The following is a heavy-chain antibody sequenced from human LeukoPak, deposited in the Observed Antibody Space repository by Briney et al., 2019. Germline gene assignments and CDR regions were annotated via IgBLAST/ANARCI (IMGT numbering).Heavy chain of an antibody. V-gene: IGHV4-30-4*08. Sequence: SETLSLTCAVSGYSISSGYYWSWIRQPPGKGLEWIGYIYYSGSTYYNPSLKSRVTISVDTSKNQFSLKLSSVTAADTAVYYCARSTVVPAAPFDYWGQGTLVTVSS. D-gene: IGHD2-2*01. CDR2: IYYSGST. CDR3: ARSTVVPAAPFDY. CDR1: GYSISSGYY. J-gene: IGHJ4*02.